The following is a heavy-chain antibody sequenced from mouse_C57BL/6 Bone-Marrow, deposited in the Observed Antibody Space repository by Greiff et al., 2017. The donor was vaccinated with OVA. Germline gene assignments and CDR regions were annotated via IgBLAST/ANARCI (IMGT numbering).Heavy chain of an antibody. D-gene: IGHD2-1*01. V-gene: IGHV6-3*01. J-gene: IGHJ1*03. Sequence: DVMLVESGGGLVQPGGSMKLSCVASGFTFSNYWMNWVRQSPEKGLEWVAQIRLKSDNYATHYAESVKGRFTISRDDSKSSVYLQMNNLRAEDTGIYYCTAYGNYPYWYFDVWGTGTTVTVSS. CDR3: TAYGNYPYWYFDV. CDR1: GFTFSNYW. CDR2: IRLKSDNYAT.